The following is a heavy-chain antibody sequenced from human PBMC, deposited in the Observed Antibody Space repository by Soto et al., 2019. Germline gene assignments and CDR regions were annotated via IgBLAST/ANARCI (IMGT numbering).Heavy chain of an antibody. Sequence: SETLSLTCAVYGGSFSGYYWSWIRQPPGKGLEWIGEINHSGSTNYNPSLKSRVTISVDTSKNQFSLKLSSVTAADTAVYYCARAQLWFGELLPRFDYWGQGTLVTVSS. V-gene: IGHV4-34*01. J-gene: IGHJ4*02. CDR2: INHSGST. D-gene: IGHD3-10*01. CDR1: GGSFSGYY. CDR3: ARAQLWFGELLPRFDY.